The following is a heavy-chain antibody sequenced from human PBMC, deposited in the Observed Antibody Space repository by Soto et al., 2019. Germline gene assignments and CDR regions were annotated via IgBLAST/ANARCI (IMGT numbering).Heavy chain of an antibody. J-gene: IGHJ6*02. Sequence: SFAGYWITWIRQHPGKGLEWIGYIYYSGSTYYNPSLKSRDTISVDTSKTEFSLKLSSVTAADAAVYYCARDAPSIAARGDYYYGMDVWGQGAQVTVYS. CDR2: IYYSGST. CDR1: SFAGYW. D-gene: IGHD6-6*01. CDR3: ARDAPSIAARGDYYYGMDV. V-gene: IGHV4-31*02.